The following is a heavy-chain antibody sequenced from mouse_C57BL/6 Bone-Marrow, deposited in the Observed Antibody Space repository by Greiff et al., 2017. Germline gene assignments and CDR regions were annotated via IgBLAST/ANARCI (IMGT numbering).Heavy chain of an antibody. J-gene: IGHJ2*01. D-gene: IGHD1-3*01. V-gene: IGHV1-52*01. CDR3: AKGYMYPYYFDY. CDR1: GYTFTSYW. Sequence: QVQLQQPGAELVRPGSSVKLSCKASGYTFTSYWMHWVKQRPIQGLEWIGNIDPSDSETHYNQKFKDKATLTVDKSSSTAYMQLSSLTSEDSAVYYCAKGYMYPYYFDYWGQGTTLTVSS. CDR2: IDPSDSET.